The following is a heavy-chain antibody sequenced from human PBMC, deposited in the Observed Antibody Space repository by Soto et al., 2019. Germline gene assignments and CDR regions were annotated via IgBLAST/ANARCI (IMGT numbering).Heavy chain of an antibody. CDR1: GYSISSGYY. D-gene: IGHD6-6*01. CDR3: ATLRIAARTYYYYGLEG. J-gene: IGHJ6*02. Sequence: PSETLSLTCAFSGYSISSGYYWGWIRQPPGKGLEWIGSVHYSGSTYYNPSLKSRVTISVDTSKNQFSLKLSSVTDADTAVYYCATLRIAARTYYYYGLEGWGQGTTVTV. V-gene: IGHV4-38-2*01. CDR2: VHYSGST.